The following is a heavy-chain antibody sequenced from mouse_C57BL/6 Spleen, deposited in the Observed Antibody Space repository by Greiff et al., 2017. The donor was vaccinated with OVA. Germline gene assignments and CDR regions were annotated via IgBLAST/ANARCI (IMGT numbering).Heavy chain of an antibody. Sequence: VQLQQPGTELVKPGASVKLSCKASGYTFTSYWMHWVKQRPGQGLEWIGNINPSNGGTNYNEKFKSKATLTVDKSSSAAYMQLSSLTSEDSAVYDCERSGNDYAMDYWGQGTSVTVSS. CDR2: INPSNGGT. CDR1: GYTFTSYW. D-gene: IGHD2-1*01. V-gene: IGHV1-53*01. CDR3: ERSGNDYAMDY. J-gene: IGHJ4*01.